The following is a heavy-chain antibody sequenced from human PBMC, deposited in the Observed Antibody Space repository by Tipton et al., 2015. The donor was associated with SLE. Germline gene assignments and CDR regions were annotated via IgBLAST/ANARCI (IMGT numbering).Heavy chain of an antibody. D-gene: IGHD1/OR15-1a*01. V-gene: IGHV3-7*03. Sequence: SLRLSCAASGFTFSSYWMSWVRQAPGKGLEWVANIKQDGSEKYYVDSVKGRFTISRDNAKNSLYLQMNSLRAEDTAVYYCAKDGGGTDYYGTDVWGQGTTVTVSS. J-gene: IGHJ6*02. CDR2: IKQDGSEK. CDR1: GFTFSSYW. CDR3: AKDGGGTDYYGTDV.